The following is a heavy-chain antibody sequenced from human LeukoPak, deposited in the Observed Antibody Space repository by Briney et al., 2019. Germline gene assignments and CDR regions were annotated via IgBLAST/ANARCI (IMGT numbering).Heavy chain of an antibody. V-gene: IGHV4-59*08. Sequence: SETLSLTCTVSGGSISSYYWSWIRQPPGKGLEWIGYIYYSGSTNYNPSLKSRVTISVDTSKNQFSLKLSSATAADTAVYYCARHGYYGPLDAFDIWGQGTMVTVSS. J-gene: IGHJ3*02. CDR3: ARHGYYGPLDAFDI. CDR2: IYYSGST. CDR1: GGSISSYY. D-gene: IGHD3-22*01.